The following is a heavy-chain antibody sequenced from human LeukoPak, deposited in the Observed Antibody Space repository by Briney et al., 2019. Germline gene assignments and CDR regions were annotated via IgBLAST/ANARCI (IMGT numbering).Heavy chain of an antibody. CDR1: GGTFSSYA. Sequence: SVKVSCKASGGTFSSYAISWVRQAPGQGLEWMGGISPIFGTANYAQKFQGRVTMTEDTSTDTAYMELSSLRSEDTAVYYCATDYVTTAAGPGGAFDIWGQGTMVTVSS. D-gene: IGHD6-13*01. CDR2: ISPIFGTA. V-gene: IGHV1-69*06. J-gene: IGHJ3*02. CDR3: ATDYVTTAAGPGGAFDI.